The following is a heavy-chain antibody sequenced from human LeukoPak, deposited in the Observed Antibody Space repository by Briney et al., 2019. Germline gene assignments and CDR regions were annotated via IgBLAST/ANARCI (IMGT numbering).Heavy chain of an antibody. CDR2: ISAYNGNT. Sequence: GASVKVSCKASGGTFSSYAISWVRQAPGQGLEWMGWISAYNGNTNYAQKLQGRVTMTTDTSTSTAYMELRSLRSDDTAVYYCARDYSPHDYGGNHLGYWGQGTLVTVSS. CDR1: GGTFSSYA. V-gene: IGHV1-18*01. CDR3: ARDYSPHDYGGNHLGY. D-gene: IGHD4-17*01. J-gene: IGHJ4*02.